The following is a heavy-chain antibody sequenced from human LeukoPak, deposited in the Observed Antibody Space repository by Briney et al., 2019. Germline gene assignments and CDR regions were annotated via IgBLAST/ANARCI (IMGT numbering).Heavy chain of an antibody. Sequence: PSETLSPTCTVSGDSISSYYWSWIRQPAGKGLEWIGRIYTSGSTNYNPSLKSRVTMSVDTSKNQFSLRLSSVTAADTAVYYCARDSRTRSGYYPDYWGQGTLVTVSS. CDR2: IYTSGST. CDR1: GDSISSYY. V-gene: IGHV4-4*07. CDR3: ARDSRTRSGYYPDY. J-gene: IGHJ4*02. D-gene: IGHD3-22*01.